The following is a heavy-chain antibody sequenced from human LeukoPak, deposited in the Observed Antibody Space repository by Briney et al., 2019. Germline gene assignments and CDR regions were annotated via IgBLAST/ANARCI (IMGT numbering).Heavy chain of an antibody. J-gene: IGHJ6*02. D-gene: IGHD2-2*01. CDR1: GFTFSSYA. Sequence: GGSLRLSCAASGFTFSSYAMSWVRQAPGKGLEWVSAISGSGGSTYYADSVKGRFTISRDNSKNTLYLQMNSLRAEDTAVYYCASDCSSTSCYAPFYYYYGMDVWGQGTTVTVSS. V-gene: IGHV3-23*01. CDR3: ASDCSSTSCYAPFYYYYGMDV. CDR2: ISGSGGST.